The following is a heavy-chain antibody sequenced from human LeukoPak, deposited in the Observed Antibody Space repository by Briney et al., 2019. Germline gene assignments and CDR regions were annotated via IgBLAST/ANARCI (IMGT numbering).Heavy chain of an antibody. J-gene: IGHJ3*02. CDR3: TRAIEGAFDI. Sequence: GGSLRLSCTASGFTFGVYAMSWVRQAPGKGLEWLGFIRSKGYGGTTEYAASGKGRFTISRDDSKSIAYLQMNSLKTEDTAVYYCTRAIEGAFDIWGQGTMVTVSS. CDR2: IRSKGYGGTT. CDR1: GFTFGVYA. V-gene: IGHV3-49*04.